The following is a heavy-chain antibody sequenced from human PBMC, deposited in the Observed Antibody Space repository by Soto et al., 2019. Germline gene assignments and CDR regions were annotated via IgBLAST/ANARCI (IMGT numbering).Heavy chain of an antibody. CDR2: VSGSNGDT. CDR3: ARDISYYHDDRGYSNFDY. Sequence: QVQLVQSGTEVKRPGASVKVSCRVAGYTFTGYGISWMRQAPGQGLEWMGWVSGSNGDTKYVENYQGRVTMTKDTSTSTAYMELRSLRSDDTAVYYCARDISYYHDDRGYSNFDYWGQGTLVTVSP. V-gene: IGHV1-18*01. D-gene: IGHD3-22*01. J-gene: IGHJ4*02. CDR1: GYTFTGYG.